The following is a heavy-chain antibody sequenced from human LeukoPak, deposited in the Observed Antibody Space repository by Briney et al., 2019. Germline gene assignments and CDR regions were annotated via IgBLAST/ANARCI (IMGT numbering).Heavy chain of an antibody. J-gene: IGHJ4*02. CDR2: IYYTGNT. CDR1: GVSISSSNSY. CDR3: ARQTGSRLFILP. V-gene: IGHV4-39*01. D-gene: IGHD3/OR15-3a*01. Sequence: MASETLSLTCTVSGVSISSSNSYWGWIRQPPGKGLEWFGSIYYTGNTYYTASLKRQVSISIDTSKNQFSLKLTSVTAADTSVYYCARQTGSRLFILPGGQGTLVTVSS.